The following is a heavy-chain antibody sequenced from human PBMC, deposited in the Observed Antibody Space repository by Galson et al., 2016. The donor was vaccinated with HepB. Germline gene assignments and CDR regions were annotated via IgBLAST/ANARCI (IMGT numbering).Heavy chain of an antibody. CDR2: IWYDGSRK. Sequence: SLRLSCAASGFTFSKHGMHWVRQAPGKGLEWVTVIWYDGSRKYYADSVKGRFTISRDDSKNTRYLQMNSLRPEDTAVYYCARDDYTNIHYSRFHYWGQGTLVTVSS. J-gene: IGHJ1*01. D-gene: IGHD2-8*01. CDR1: GFTFSKHG. CDR3: ARDDYTNIHYSRFHY. V-gene: IGHV3-33*01.